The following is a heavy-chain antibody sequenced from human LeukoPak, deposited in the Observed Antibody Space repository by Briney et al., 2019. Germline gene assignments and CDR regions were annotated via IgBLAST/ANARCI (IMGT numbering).Heavy chain of an antibody. J-gene: IGHJ3*02. CDR1: GFTFSSYG. Sequence: PGGSLKLSCAASGFTFSSYGMHWVRQAPGEGLEWVAVIWYDGSNKYYADSVKGRFTISRDNSKNTLYLQMNSLRAEDTAVYYCARDGIRDAFDIWGQGTMVTVSS. V-gene: IGHV3-33*01. D-gene: IGHD1-26*01. CDR2: IWYDGSNK. CDR3: ARDGIRDAFDI.